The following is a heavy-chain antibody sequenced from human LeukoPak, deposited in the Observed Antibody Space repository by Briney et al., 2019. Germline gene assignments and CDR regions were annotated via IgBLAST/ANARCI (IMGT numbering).Heavy chain of an antibody. CDR3: ARGGHGAADQ. CDR2: ISPSTSHT. J-gene: IGHJ5*02. D-gene: IGHD1-26*01. Sequence: PGGSLRLSCAASGFTFTTCGMHWVRQAPGKGLDWLAYISPSTSHTSYADSVKGRFTISRDNAKNLLYLQMNSLRAEDTAVYYCARGGHGAADQWGQGTLVTVSS. CDR1: GFTFTTCG. V-gene: IGHV3-21*04.